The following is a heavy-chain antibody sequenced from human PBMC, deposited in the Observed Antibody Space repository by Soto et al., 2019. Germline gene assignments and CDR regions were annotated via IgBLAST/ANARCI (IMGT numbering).Heavy chain of an antibody. CDR2: IYYSGST. J-gene: IGHJ5*02. D-gene: IGHD6-19*01. V-gene: IGHV4-39*01. CDR3: ARHMWTAVDDNWFDP. Sequence: SETLSLTCTVSGGSISSSSYYWGWIRQPPGKGLEWIGSIYYSGSTYYNPSLKSRVTISVDTSKNQFSLKLSSVTAADTAVYYCARHMWTAVDDNWFDPWGQGTLVTVSS. CDR1: GGSISSSSYY.